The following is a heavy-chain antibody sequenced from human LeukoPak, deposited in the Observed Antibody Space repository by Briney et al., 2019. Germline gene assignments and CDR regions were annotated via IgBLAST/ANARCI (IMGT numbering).Heavy chain of an antibody. Sequence: GESLRISCKGSGYSFTNYWIAWVRQMPGKGLEWMGIIYPADSDTRYSPSFQGQVIISADKSISTAYLQWSSLKASDTAMYYCARTCQSIQYMDVWGKGTTVTVSS. V-gene: IGHV5-51*06. D-gene: IGHD6-6*01. CDR3: ARTCQSIQYMDV. CDR2: IYPADSDT. CDR1: GYSFTNYW. J-gene: IGHJ6*03.